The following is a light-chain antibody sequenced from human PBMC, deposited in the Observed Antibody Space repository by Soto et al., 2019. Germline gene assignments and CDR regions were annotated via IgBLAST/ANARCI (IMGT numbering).Light chain of an antibody. V-gene: IGKV1-5*01. CDR1: QNINNW. CDR3: QHMRT. J-gene: IGKJ1*01. Sequence: DIQMTQSPSTLSASIGDRVTITCRASQNINNWIAWYQQKPGKAPKFLIYDASTLESGVPSRFSGSGFGTEFSLTISSLPPDDFGSYYCQHMRTFGQGTKVEMK. CDR2: DAS.